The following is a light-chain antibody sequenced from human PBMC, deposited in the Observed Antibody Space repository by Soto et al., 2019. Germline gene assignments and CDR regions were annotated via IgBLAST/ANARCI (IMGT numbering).Light chain of an antibody. V-gene: IGKV3-20*01. J-gene: IGKJ3*01. CDR3: HQYGSSFT. CDR2: GAS. Sequence: EIVLTQSPGTLSLSPGERATLSCRASQSVSSSYLAWYQQKPGQAPSLLIYGASSRATGIPDRFSGSGSGTDFTLTISRLEPEDFTVYYCHQYGSSFTFGPGTKVDIK. CDR1: QSVSSSY.